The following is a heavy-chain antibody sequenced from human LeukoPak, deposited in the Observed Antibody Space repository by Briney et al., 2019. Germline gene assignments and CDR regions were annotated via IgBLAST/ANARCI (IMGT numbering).Heavy chain of an antibody. D-gene: IGHD5-18*01. Sequence: SETLSLTCAVYVGSFSGYYWTWIRQPPGKGLEWIGYIYYSGSTNYNPSLKSRVTISVDTSKNQFSLKLSSVTAADTAVYYCARVGTGYSYGYRDYYYYMDVWGKGTTVTVSS. CDR3: ARVGTGYSYGYRDYYYYMDV. J-gene: IGHJ6*03. V-gene: IGHV4-59*01. CDR1: VGSFSGYY. CDR2: IYYSGST.